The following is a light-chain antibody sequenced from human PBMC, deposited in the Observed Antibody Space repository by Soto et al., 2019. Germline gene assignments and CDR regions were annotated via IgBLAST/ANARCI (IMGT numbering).Light chain of an antibody. J-gene: IGLJ7*01. CDR3: AAWDDSLNGAV. CDR2: SNN. V-gene: IGLV1-44*01. CDR1: SSNIGSNT. Sequence: QSVLTQPPSASGTPGQRVTISCSGSSSNIGSNTVNWFQQLPGTAPKLLIYSNNQRPSVVPDRFSGSKSGTSASLAISGLQSEDEAGYYCAAWDDSLNGAVFGGGTQLTVL.